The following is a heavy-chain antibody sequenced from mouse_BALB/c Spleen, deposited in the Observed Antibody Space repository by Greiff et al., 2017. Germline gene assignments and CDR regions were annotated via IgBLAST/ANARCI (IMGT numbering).Heavy chain of an antibody. D-gene: IGHD2-4*01. Sequence: EVMLVESGGGLVKPGGSLKLSCAASGFTFSSYAMSWVRQTPEKRLEWVASISSGGSTYYPDSVKGRFTISRDNARNILYLQMSILRSEDTAMYYCARFYDYDDAWFAYWGQGTLVTVSA. CDR2: ISSGGST. CDR1: GFTFSSYA. V-gene: IGHV5-6-5*01. J-gene: IGHJ3*01. CDR3: ARFYDYDDAWFAY.